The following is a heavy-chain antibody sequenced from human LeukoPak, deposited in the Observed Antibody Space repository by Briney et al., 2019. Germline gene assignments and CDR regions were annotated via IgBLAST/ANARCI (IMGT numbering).Heavy chain of an antibody. Sequence: GGSLRLSCAASGFTVSSNYMSWVRQAPGKGLEWVSVIYSGGSTYYADSVKGRFTISRDNSKNTLYLQMNSLRAEDTAVYYCARGSSSWSYYYYYYVDVWGKGTTVTISS. D-gene: IGHD6-13*01. CDR2: IYSGGST. CDR3: ARGSSSWSYYYYYYVDV. CDR1: GFTVSSNY. V-gene: IGHV3-53*01. J-gene: IGHJ6*03.